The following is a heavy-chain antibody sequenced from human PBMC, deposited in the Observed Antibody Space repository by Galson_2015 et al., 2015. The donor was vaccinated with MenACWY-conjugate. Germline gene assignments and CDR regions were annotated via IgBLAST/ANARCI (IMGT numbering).Heavy chain of an antibody. J-gene: IGHJ4*02. CDR3: AREYNK. CDR1: GGSVSSGSY. CDR2: IYASGST. D-gene: IGHD1-14*01. V-gene: IGHV4-61*01. Sequence: ETLSLTCTVSGGSVSSGSYWPWIRPPPGKGLEWIGLIYASGSTKYNPSLKSRVTISLDMSKNQVSLKLSSVTAADTAVYYCAREYNKWVQGTLVTVSS.